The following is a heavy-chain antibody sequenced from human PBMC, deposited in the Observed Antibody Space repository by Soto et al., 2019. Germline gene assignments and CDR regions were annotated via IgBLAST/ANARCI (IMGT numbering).Heavy chain of an antibody. CDR3: ARERHYYDRSGYQGY. J-gene: IGHJ4*02. V-gene: IGHV3-7*01. D-gene: IGHD3-22*01. CDR1: GFRFSSYW. CDR2: IEQDGSET. Sequence: EVHLVESGGTLVQPGGSLRLSCAASGFRFSSYWMSWVRQAPGGGLEWVANIEQDGSETYYVDSVKGRYTVSRDNAKNSVNLQMNSLRVEDTAMYDCARERHYYDRSGYQGYWGQGSLVTVST.